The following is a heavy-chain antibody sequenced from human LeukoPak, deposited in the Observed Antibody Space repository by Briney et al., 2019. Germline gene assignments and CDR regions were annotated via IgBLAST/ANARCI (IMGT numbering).Heavy chain of an antibody. CDR3: ARGHVGATYFDY. J-gene: IGHJ4*02. CDR1: GFTFSSYS. CDR2: IGSSSSYI. Sequence: GGSLRLSCAASGFTFSSYSMNWVRQAPGKGLEWVSSIGSSSSYIYYADSVKGRFTISRDNAKNSLYLQMNSLRAEDTAVYYCARGHVGATYFDYWGQGTLVTVSS. V-gene: IGHV3-21*01. D-gene: IGHD1-26*01.